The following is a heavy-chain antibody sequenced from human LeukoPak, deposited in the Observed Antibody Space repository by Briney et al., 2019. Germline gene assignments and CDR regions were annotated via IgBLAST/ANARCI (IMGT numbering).Heavy chain of an antibody. CDR1: GFTFSSYG. D-gene: IGHD3-10*01. CDR2: IWYDGSNK. Sequence: GESLKISCAASGFTFSSYGMHWVRQAPGKGLEWVAVIWYDGSNKYYADSVKGRFTISRDNSKNTLYLQMNSLRAEDTAVYYCARVENYGSGSSEYWFDPWGQGTLVTVSS. J-gene: IGHJ5*02. CDR3: ARVENYGSGSSEYWFDP. V-gene: IGHV3-33*01.